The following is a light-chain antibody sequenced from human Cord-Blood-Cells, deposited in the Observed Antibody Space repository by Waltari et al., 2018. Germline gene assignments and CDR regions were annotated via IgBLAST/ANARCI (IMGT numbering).Light chain of an antibody. V-gene: IGKV1-5*03. Sequence: DIKMTQSPSTLSASVGDRVTITCRASQSISSWLAWYQRKPGKAPKLLIYKASSLESGVPSRFRGSGSGTEFTLTISSLQPDDFATYYCQQYNSYPWTFGQGTKVEIK. CDR1: QSISSW. CDR2: KAS. J-gene: IGKJ1*01. CDR3: QQYNSYPWT.